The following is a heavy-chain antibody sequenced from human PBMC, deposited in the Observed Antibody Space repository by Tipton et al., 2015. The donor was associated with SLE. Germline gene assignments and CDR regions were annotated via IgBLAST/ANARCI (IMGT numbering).Heavy chain of an antibody. V-gene: IGHV4-4*08. CDR2: IYNSGSA. CDR3: ARVGAPISAFDV. D-gene: IGHD1-26*01. J-gene: IGHJ3*01. CDR1: GGSISSHY. Sequence: TLSLTCTVSGGSISSHYWSWFRQPPGKGLEWIGRIYNSGSAHYNPSLRSRVTISIDTSQNHFSLQLTSVTAADAGLYYCARVGAPISAFDVWGQGTMVNVSS.